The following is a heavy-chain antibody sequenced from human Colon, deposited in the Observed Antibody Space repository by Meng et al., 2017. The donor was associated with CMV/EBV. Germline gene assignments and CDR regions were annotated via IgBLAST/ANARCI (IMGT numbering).Heavy chain of an antibody. D-gene: IGHD6-19*01. J-gene: IGHJ4*02. CDR2: IHSSGTT. Sequence: GSLRLSCAVYGRSFSGYYWAWVRQPPGKGLEWIGNIHSSGTTFYNPSLKSRVTISVDTSKNQVSLKVNSVTAADTAMYYCVRGGGIGVADYWGQGTLVTVSS. CDR3: VRGGGIGVADY. V-gene: IGHV4-34*01. CDR1: GRSFSGYY.